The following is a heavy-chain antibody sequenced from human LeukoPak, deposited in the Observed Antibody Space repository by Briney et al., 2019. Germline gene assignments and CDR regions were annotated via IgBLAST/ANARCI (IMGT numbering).Heavy chain of an antibody. CDR3: ARVGDNWNYARPFDY. J-gene: IGHJ4*02. D-gene: IGHD1-7*01. V-gene: IGHV1-8*03. CDR1: GYTFTSYD. Sequence: ASVKVSRKASGYTFTSYDINWVRQATGQGLEWMGWMNPNSGNTGYAQKFQGRVTITRNTSISTAYMELSSLRSEDTAVYYCARVGDNWNYARPFDYWGQGTLVTVSS. CDR2: MNPNSGNT.